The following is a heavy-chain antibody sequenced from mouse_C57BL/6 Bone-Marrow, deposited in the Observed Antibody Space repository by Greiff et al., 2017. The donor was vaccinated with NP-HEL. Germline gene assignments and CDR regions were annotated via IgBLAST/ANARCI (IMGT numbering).Heavy chain of an antibody. V-gene: IGHV5-4*01. D-gene: IGHD1-1*02. Sequence: EVQLVESGGGLVKPGGSLKLSCAASGFTFSSYAMSWVRQTPEKRLEWVATISDGGSYTYYPDNVKGRFTISRDNAKNNLYQQMSHLKSEDTAMYYCARDRTIPTTWFAYWGQGTLVTVSA. CDR3: ARDRTIPTTWFAY. CDR2: ISDGGSYT. J-gene: IGHJ3*01. CDR1: GFTFSSYA.